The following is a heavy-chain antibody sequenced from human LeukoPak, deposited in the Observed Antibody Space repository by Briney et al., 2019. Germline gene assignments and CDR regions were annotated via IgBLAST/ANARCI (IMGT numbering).Heavy chain of an antibody. V-gene: IGHV3-21*01. D-gene: IGHD3-22*01. CDR1: GFTFSSYS. Sequence: GGSLRLSCAASGFTFSSYSMNWVRQAPGKGLEWVSPISSSSYIYYADSVKGRFTISRDNAKNSLYLQMNSLRAEDTAVYYCARADDSSGYYDAFDIWAKGQWSPSLQ. CDR3: ARADDSSGYYDAFDI. CDR2: ISSSSYI. J-gene: IGHJ3*02.